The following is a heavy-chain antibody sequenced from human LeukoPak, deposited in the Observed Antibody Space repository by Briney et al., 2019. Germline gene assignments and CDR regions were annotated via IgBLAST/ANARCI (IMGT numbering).Heavy chain of an antibody. D-gene: IGHD3-22*01. J-gene: IGHJ4*02. CDR2: IIPIFGTA. V-gene: IGHV1-69*13. Sequence: SVKVSCKASGGTFSSYAISWVRQAPGQGLEWMGGIIPIFGTANYAQKFQGRVTITADESTSTAYMELGSLRSEDTAVYYCASNPYYYDSSGYYFDYWGQGTLVTVSS. CDR1: GGTFSSYA. CDR3: ASNPYYYDSSGYYFDY.